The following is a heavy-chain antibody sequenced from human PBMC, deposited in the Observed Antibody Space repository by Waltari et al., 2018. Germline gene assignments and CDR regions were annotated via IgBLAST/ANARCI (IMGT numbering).Heavy chain of an antibody. CDR1: GYTFTGYY. CDR2: INPNSGDT. D-gene: IGHD6-19*01. J-gene: IGHJ4*02. CDR3: AREQWLVPFDY. Sequence: QVQLVQSGAEVKKPGASVKVSCKASGYTFTGYYMHWVRQAPGQGLEWMGRINPNSGDTNYAQKFQGRVTMTRDTSISTAYMELSRLRSDDTAVYYCAREQWLVPFDYWGQGTLVTVSS. V-gene: IGHV1-2*06.